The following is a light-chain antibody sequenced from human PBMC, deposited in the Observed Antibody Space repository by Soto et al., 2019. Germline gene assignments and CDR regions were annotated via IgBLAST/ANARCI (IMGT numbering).Light chain of an antibody. CDR2: KAS. Sequence: DIQMTQSPSSLSASVGDIATITCRASQTISSWLAWYQQKPGKAPKLLIYKASTLKSGVPSRFSGSGSGTEFTLTISSLQPDDFATYYCQHYNSYSEAFGQGTKVDIK. CDR1: QTISSW. CDR3: QHYNSYSEA. V-gene: IGKV1-5*03. J-gene: IGKJ1*01.